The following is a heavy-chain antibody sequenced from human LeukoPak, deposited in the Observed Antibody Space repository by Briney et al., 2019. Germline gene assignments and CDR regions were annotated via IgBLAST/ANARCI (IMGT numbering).Heavy chain of an antibody. CDR1: GGAFSGYF. V-gene: IGHV4-34*01. CDR3: AREEDCSGGICYLGNAFDI. D-gene: IGHD2-15*01. CDR2: INHSGST. J-gene: IGHJ3*02. Sequence: LETLSPTCAVYGGAFSGYFWGGIRQPPRKGVGWVGGINHSGSTNYNASLKSRVTISVDTSKNQFSLKLSSVTAADTAVYYCAREEDCSGGICYLGNAFDIWGQGTMVTVSS.